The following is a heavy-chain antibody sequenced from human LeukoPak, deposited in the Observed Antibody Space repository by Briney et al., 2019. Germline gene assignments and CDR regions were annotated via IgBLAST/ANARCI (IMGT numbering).Heavy chain of an antibody. D-gene: IGHD3-3*01. CDR3: AKDLRFLEWLPNYFDY. CDR1: GFTFSNYE. CDR2: IRSSGSTI. J-gene: IGHJ4*02. Sequence: GGSLRLSCAASGFTFSNYEMNWVRQAPGKGLEWVSHIRSSGSTIYYADSVKGRFTISRDNAKNSLYLQMNSLRAEDTAVYYCAKDLRFLEWLPNYFDYWGQGTLVTVSS. V-gene: IGHV3-48*03.